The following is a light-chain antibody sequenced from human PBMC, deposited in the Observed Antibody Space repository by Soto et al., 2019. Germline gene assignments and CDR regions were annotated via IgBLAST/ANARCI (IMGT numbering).Light chain of an antibody. V-gene: IGLV2-14*01. CDR3: SSYTRTNTLV. CDR2: GVS. Sequence: QSALTQPASVSGSPGQSVTISCTGASSDIGDFNYVSWYQQHPGKAPKLIIYGVSNRPSGISNRFSGSKSGNTASLTISGLQAEDEADYYCSSYTRTNTLVFGGGTKVTVL. CDR1: SSDIGDFNY. J-gene: IGLJ2*01.